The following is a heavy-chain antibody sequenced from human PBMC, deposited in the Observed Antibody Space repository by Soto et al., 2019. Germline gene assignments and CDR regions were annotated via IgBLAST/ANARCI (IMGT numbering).Heavy chain of an antibody. CDR1: GFTFTSSA. Sequence: SVKVSCKASGFTFTSSAVQWVRQARGQRLEWIGWIVVGSGNTNYAQKFQERVTITRDMSTSTAYMEVSSLRSEDTAVYYCAADMYDFWSGYPRGYYYYGMDVWGQGTTVTVSS. CDR2: IVVGSGNT. V-gene: IGHV1-58*01. CDR3: AADMYDFWSGYPRGYYYYGMDV. J-gene: IGHJ6*02. D-gene: IGHD3-3*01.